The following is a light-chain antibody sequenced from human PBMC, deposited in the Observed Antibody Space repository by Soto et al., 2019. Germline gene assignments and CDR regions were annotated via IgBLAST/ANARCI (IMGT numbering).Light chain of an antibody. CDR1: HYIGDS. CDR3: QHHSNGPPII. J-gene: IGKJ5*01. CDR2: DTS. V-gene: IGKV3-11*01. Sequence: EIVLTQYPVTLSLSPGEGATLSCRASHYIGDSLAWYQHRPGQAPRLLIHDTSDRATDIPGRFRGYRSETDFTLAISSLEPEDCAVYYWQHHSNGPPIIVGKGTRLDI.